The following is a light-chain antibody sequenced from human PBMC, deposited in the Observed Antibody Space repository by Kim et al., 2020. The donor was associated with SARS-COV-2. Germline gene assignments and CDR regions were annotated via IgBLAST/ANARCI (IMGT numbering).Light chain of an antibody. J-gene: IGLJ3*02. Sequence: QSVLTQPHSVSGAPGQRVTISCTGSSSNIGAGYDVNWYQQLPGTAPKLLIYGNINRPSGVPDRFSGSKSGTSASLAITGLRSEDEADYYCQSYDNSLSGWVFGGGTQLTVL. CDR3: QSYDNSLSGWV. V-gene: IGLV1-40*01. CDR2: GNI. CDR1: SSNIGAGYD.